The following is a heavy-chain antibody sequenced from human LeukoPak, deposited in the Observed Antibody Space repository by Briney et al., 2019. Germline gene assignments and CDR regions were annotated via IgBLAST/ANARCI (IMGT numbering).Heavy chain of an antibody. J-gene: IGHJ4*02. CDR1: GVSISSYY. Sequence: SSETLSLTCTVSGVSISSYYWSWIRQPPGKGLEWIGYIYYSGSTYYNPSLKSRVTMSVDTSKNQFSLKLSSVTAADTAVFYCASSDGYYFDYWGQGTLVTVSS. D-gene: IGHD5-24*01. CDR2: IYYSGST. CDR3: ASSDGYYFDY. V-gene: IGHV4-59*04.